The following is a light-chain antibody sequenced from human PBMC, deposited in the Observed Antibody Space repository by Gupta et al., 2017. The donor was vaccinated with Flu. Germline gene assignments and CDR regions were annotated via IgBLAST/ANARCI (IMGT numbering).Light chain of an antibody. CDR3: QQYGSSPPRFT. V-gene: IGKV3-20*01. CDR1: QSVSSSY. Sequence: EIVLTQSPGTLSLSPGERATLSCRASQSVSSSYLAGYQQKPGQAPRLLIYGASSRATGTPDRFSGSGSGTDFTLTISRLEPEDFAVYYCQQYGSSPPRFTFGPGTKVEIK. J-gene: IGKJ3*01. CDR2: GAS.